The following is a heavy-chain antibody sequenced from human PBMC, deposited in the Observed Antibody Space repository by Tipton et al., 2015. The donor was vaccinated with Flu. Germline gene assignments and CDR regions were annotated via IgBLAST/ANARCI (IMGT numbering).Heavy chain of an antibody. CDR2: INHSRTT. V-gene: IGHV4-34*01. CDR3: ARGSGSGTYMIFDF. CDR1: GGSFSNYY. J-gene: IGHJ5*01. D-gene: IGHD3-10*01. Sequence: TLSLTCAIYGGSFSNYYWSWIRQPPGKGLEWIGEINHSRTTNYNPSLKSRVTISVDTSKNQFSLKLSSVTAADTAVYYCARGSGSGTYMIFDFWGQGTLVTVSS.